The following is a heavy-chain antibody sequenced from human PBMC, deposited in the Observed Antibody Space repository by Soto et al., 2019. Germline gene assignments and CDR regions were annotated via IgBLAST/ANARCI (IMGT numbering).Heavy chain of an antibody. CDR1: GFTFHDHA. CDR3: AKDKAAAGAFNAFDV. CDR2: ISWNSETT. D-gene: IGHD6-13*01. Sequence: GGSLRLSCAASGFTFHDHAMDWVRQVPGKGLEWISGISWNSETTRYAESVKGRFTISRDNAKNSLDLQMNSLRVEDTALYYCAKDKAAAGAFNAFDVWGQGTMVTVSS. V-gene: IGHV3-9*01. J-gene: IGHJ3*01.